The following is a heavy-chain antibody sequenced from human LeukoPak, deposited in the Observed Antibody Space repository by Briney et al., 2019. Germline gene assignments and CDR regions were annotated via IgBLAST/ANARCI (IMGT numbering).Heavy chain of an antibody. CDR2: ISYDGSNE. J-gene: IGHJ4*02. Sequence: PGGSLRLSCAGSGLTFSTYGMHWVRQAPGKGLEWVAVISYDGSNEYYADSVKGRFTISRDNAKNSLYLQMNSLRAEDTALYYCARGGSSSWYSSLDYWGQGTLVTVSS. CDR3: ARGGSSSWYSSLDY. CDR1: GLTFSTYG. D-gene: IGHD6-13*01. V-gene: IGHV3-30*03.